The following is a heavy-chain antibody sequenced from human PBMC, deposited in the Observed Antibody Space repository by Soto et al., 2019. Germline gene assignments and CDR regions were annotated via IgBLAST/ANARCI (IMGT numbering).Heavy chain of an antibody. CDR3: ARDRGMVITTTGYFDY. J-gene: IGHJ4*02. CDR2: IDQEGTEA. Sequence: EVQLVESGGGLVQPGGSLRLSCAASGFTFSTYWMSWVRQAPGKGREWVANIDQEGTEAYYVDSVKGRFTVSRDNAKNSLYLQMNSLRAEDTAVYYCARDRGMVITTTGYFDYWGQGTLVTVSS. D-gene: IGHD2-15*01. V-gene: IGHV3-7*01. CDR1: GFTFSTYW.